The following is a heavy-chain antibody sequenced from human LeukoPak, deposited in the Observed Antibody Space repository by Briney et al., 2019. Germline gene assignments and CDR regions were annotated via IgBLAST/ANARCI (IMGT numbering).Heavy chain of an antibody. Sequence: SETLSLTCTVSGGSISSYYWSWIRQPPGKGLEWIGYIYYSGSTNYNPSLKSRVTISVDTSKNQFSLKLSSVTAADTAVYYCARRTDTAMGNDAFDIWGQGTMVTVSS. D-gene: IGHD5-18*01. CDR3: ARRTDTAMGNDAFDI. J-gene: IGHJ3*02. V-gene: IGHV4-59*08. CDR2: IYYSGST. CDR1: GGSISSYY.